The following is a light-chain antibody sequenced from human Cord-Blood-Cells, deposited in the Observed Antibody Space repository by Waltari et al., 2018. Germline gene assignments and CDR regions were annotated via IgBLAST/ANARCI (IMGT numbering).Light chain of an antibody. CDR3: QQYGSSPYT. Sequence: ATLSCRASQSVSSSYLAWYQQKPGQAPRLLIYGASSRATGIPDRFSGSGSGTDFTLTISRLEPEDFAVYYCQQYGSSPYTFGQGPSWRSN. J-gene: IGKJ2*01. V-gene: IGKV3-20*01. CDR1: QSVSSSY. CDR2: GAS.